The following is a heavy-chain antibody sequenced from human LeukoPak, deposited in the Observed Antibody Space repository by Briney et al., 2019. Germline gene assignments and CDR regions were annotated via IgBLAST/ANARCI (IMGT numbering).Heavy chain of an antibody. D-gene: IGHD2-8*01. Sequence: ASVKVSCKSSGYTFTGYYMHWVRQAPGQGLEWMGLINPNSGGTNYAQKFQGRVTMTRDTSISTAYMELSRLRSDDTAVYYCARDRSGYCTNGVCTSHPYYYYYYMDVWGKGTTVTVSS. CDR2: INPNSGGT. CDR3: ARDRSGYCTNGVCTSHPYYYYYYMDV. J-gene: IGHJ6*03. CDR1: GYTFTGYY. V-gene: IGHV1-2*02.